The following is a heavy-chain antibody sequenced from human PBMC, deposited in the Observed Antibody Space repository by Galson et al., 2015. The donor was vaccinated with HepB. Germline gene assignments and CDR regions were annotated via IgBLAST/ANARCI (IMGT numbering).Heavy chain of an antibody. D-gene: IGHD3-9*01. J-gene: IGHJ4*02. CDR3: AKSPGYWSFDS. V-gene: IGHV4-39*01. Sequence: SETLSLTCTVSGGPIDGTTFYWGWIRQTPGKGLEWIVSTYLNGNSYENPSLRSRVSIFVDTSRNEFFLKLRSVTAADAAVYYCAKSPGYWSFDSWAQGTLVTVSS. CDR2: TYLNGNS. CDR1: GGPIDGTTFY.